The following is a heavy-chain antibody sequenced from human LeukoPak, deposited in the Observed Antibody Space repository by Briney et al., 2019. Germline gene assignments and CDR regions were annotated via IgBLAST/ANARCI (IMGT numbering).Heavy chain of an antibody. CDR3: ARLGYGDYGVLDY. D-gene: IGHD4-17*01. V-gene: IGHV4-59*01. J-gene: IGHJ4*02. CDR1: GGSISSYY. Sequence: SETLSLTCTVSGGSISSYYWSWIRQPPGKGLEWIGYIYYSGSTNYNPSLKSRVTISVDTSKNQFSLKLSSVTAADTAVCYCARLGYGDYGVLDYWGQGTLVTVSS. CDR2: IYYSGST.